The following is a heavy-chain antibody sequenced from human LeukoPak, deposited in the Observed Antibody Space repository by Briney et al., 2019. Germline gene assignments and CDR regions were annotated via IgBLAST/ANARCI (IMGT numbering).Heavy chain of an antibody. J-gene: IGHJ4*02. Sequence: SETLSLTCTVSGGSISSSSYYWSWIRQPPGKGLEWIGYIYYSGSTNYNPSLKSRVTISVDTSKNQFSLKLSSVTAADTAVYYCARASVFGVVTPFDYWGQGTLVTVSS. V-gene: IGHV4-61*01. CDR1: GGSISSSSYY. D-gene: IGHD3-3*01. CDR3: ARASVFGVVTPFDY. CDR2: IYYSGST.